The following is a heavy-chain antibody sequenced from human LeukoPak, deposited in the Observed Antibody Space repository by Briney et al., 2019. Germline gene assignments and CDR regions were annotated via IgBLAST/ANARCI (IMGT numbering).Heavy chain of an antibody. V-gene: IGHV1-46*01. J-gene: IGHJ4*02. CDR3: ATYSGSSNFDY. Sequence: ASVKVSCKASGYTLTSYYMHWVRQAPGQGLEWMGIINPSGGSTSYAQKFQGRVTMTRDTSTSTVYMELSSLRSEDTAVYYCATYSGSSNFDYWGQGTLVTVSS. CDR2: INPSGGST. D-gene: IGHD1-26*01. CDR1: GYTLTSYY.